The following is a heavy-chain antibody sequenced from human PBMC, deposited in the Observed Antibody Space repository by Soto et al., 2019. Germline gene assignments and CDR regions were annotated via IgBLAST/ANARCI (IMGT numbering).Heavy chain of an antibody. D-gene: IGHD3-10*01. CDR1: EGTFKRYT. J-gene: IGHJ4*02. Sequence: QVQLVQSGAEVKKPGSSVRVSCSASEGTFKRYTINWVLQAPGQRLEWVGRVNPIVGMSSSASKFQGSVSFSADKSTTTADMALTCLRAEDTAVYYCETTYCSGSAHFDSWGQGTLVTVS. CDR3: ETTYCSGSAHFDS. CDR2: VNPIVGMS. V-gene: IGHV1-69*02.